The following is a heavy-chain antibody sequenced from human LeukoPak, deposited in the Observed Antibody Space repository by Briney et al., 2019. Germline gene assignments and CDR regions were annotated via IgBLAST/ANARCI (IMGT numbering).Heavy chain of an antibody. V-gene: IGHV3-53*04. J-gene: IGHJ4*02. Sequence: PGGSLRLSCAASGFTVGSNYMSWVRPAPGKGLEWVSVIYIGGSTYYTDSVKGRFTISRHISKNTLYLQLNSLRGDDTAVYYCARHDYGDLGGFGHWGQGTLVTVSS. CDR3: ARHDYGDLGGFGH. D-gene: IGHD4-17*01. CDR1: GFTVGSNY. CDR2: IYIGGST.